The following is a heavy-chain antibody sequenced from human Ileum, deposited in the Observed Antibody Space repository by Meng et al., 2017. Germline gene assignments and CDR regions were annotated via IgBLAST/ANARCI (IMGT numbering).Heavy chain of an antibody. CDR3: ARRWNDGLDI. Sequence: EVQLVESGGGLVQPGGSLRLSCAASGFTFSSYWIHWVRQAPGKGLVWASHIKYDRSITNYADSVKGRFTISRDNAKNMLYLQMNSLRAEDTAVYYCARRWNDGLDIWGQGTVVTVSS. CDR2: IKYDRSIT. V-gene: IGHV3-74*01. J-gene: IGHJ3*02. CDR1: GFTFSSYW. D-gene: IGHD5-24*01.